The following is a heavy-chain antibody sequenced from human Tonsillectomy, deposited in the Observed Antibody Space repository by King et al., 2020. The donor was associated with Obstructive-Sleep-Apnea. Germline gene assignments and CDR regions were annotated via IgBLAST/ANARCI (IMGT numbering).Heavy chain of an antibody. Sequence: SWVRQAPGQGLEWMGGIIPIFGTANYAQKFQGRVTITADESTSTAYMELSSLRSEDTAVYYCARVMAKDIVVVLRDSFGFDYWGSGTLVT. J-gene: IGHJ4*02. D-gene: IGHD2-15*01. CDR3: ARVMAKDIVVVLRDSFGFDY. V-gene: IGHV1-69*01. CDR2: IIPIFGTA.